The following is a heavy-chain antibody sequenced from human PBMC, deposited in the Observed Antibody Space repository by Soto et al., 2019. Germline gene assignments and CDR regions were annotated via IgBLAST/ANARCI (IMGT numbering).Heavy chain of an antibody. CDR3: TRDPEYYDFWSGYYPSWSLDY. CDR1: GFTFGDYA. J-gene: IGHJ4*02. D-gene: IGHD3-3*01. CDR2: IRSKAYGGTT. V-gene: IGHV3-49*04. Sequence: AGGSLRLSCTASGFTFGDYAMSWVRQAPGKGLEWVGFIRSKAYGGTTEYAASVKGRFTISRDDSKSIAYLQMNSLKTEDTAVYYCTRDPEYYDFWSGYYPSWSLDYWGQGTLVTVPQ.